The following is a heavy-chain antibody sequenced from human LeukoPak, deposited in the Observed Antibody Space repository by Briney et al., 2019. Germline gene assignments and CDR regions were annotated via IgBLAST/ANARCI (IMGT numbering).Heavy chain of an antibody. Sequence: SETLSLTCTVSGGSISTYYWSWIRRPPGKGLEWIGYIYYNENTKYNPSLNSRVTILVDTSKNQFSLKLSSVTAADTAMYYCARGARGYYDSPFDCWGQGTLVTVSS. V-gene: IGHV4-59*01. CDR3: ARGARGYYDSPFDC. D-gene: IGHD3-22*01. CDR2: IYYNENT. CDR1: GGSISTYY. J-gene: IGHJ4*02.